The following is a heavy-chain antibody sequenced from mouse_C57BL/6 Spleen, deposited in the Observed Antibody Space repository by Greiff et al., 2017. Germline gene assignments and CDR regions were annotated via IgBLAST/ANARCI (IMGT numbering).Heavy chain of an antibody. CDR1: GYSITSGYY. V-gene: IGHV3-6*01. D-gene: IGHD1-1*02. J-gene: IGHJ1*03. CDR3: GRHTMDWYFDG. Sequence: EVKLQESGPGLVKPSQSLSLTCSVTGYSITSGYYWNWIRQFPGNKLEWMGYISYDGSNNYNPSLKNRISITRDTSKNQFFLKLNSVTTEDTATYYCGRHTMDWYFDGGGTGTAVTVAS. CDR2: ISYDGSN.